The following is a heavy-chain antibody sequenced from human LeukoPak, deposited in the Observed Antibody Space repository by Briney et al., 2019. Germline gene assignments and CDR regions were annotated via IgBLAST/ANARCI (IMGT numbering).Heavy chain of an antibody. CDR3: SRWTAGAQRD. V-gene: IGHV3-72*01. J-gene: IGHJ4*02. CDR1: GFTFSDHY. Sequence: PGGSLRLSCAASGFTFSDHYMDWVRQAPGKGLEWVGRTKNKANRYSIEYAASVKGRFTISRDDSENSLYLQMNSLKTEDTAVYYCSRWTAGAQRDWGQGTLVTVSS. CDR2: TKNKANRYSI. D-gene: IGHD1-26*01.